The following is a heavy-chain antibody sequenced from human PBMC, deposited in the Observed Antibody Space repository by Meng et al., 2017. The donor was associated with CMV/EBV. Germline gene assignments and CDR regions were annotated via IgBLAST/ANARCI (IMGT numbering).Heavy chain of an antibody. CDR3: ARDRGMVRGALVDY. CDR2: INPSVGST. D-gene: IGHD3-10*01. Sequence: KNPGTPWKVSCQAFRYPLPGSYSPGVRPAPGQGLAWMGMINPSVGSTRYAQKFQGRVTMTRDTSTSTVYMELSSLRSEDTAVYYCARDRGMVRGALVDYWGQGTLVTVSS. J-gene: IGHJ4*02. V-gene: IGHV1-46*01. CDR1: RYPLPGSY.